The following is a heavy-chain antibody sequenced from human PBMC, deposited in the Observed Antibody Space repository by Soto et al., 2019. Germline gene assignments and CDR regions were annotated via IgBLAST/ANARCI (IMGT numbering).Heavy chain of an antibody. D-gene: IGHD6-19*01. CDR2: IYYSGYT. Sequence: SETLSLTCTVSNGSVSGYYWSWIRQSPGKGLEWIGYIYYSGYTNYNPSLKSRVTISVDTSKNQFSLRLTSVTAADTAIYYCARHVNLPLAGTGFDPWGRGTLVTVS. CDR1: NGSVSGYY. V-gene: IGHV4-59*08. CDR3: ARHVNLPLAGTGFDP. J-gene: IGHJ5*02.